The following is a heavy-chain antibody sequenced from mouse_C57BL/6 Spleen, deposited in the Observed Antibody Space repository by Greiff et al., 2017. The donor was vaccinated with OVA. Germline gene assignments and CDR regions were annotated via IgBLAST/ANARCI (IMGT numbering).Heavy chain of an antibody. CDR3: ARSSSGDLYYFDC. D-gene: IGHD3-2*02. J-gene: IGHJ2*01. CDR2: IYPGDGDA. CDR1: GYAFSSSW. Sequence: QVQLQQSGPELVKPGASVTISCKASGYAFSSSWMNWVKQRPGKGLEWIGRIYPGDGDANYNGKFKGKATLTADKSSSTAYMQLSGLASEDSAVYICARSSSGDLYYFDCWGQGTTLTVAS. V-gene: IGHV1-82*01.